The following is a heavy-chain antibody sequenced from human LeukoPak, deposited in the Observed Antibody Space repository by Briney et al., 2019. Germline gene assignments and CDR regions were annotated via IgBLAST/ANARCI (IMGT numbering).Heavy chain of an antibody. V-gene: IGHV1-2*02. D-gene: IGHD3-22*01. J-gene: IGHJ4*02. CDR3: ATYYSDTSARD. CDR1: GYTFTGFY. Sequence: GASVKVSCKASGYTFTGFYLFWVRQAPGQGLEWMGWVTPSSGGTNYAPKFQGRVTMTSDTSITTGYLELSRLRSDDTAVYYCATYYSDTSARDWGQGTLVTVSS. CDR2: VTPSSGGT.